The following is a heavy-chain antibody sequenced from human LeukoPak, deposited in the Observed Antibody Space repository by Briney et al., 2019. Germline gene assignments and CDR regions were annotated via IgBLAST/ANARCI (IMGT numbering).Heavy chain of an antibody. D-gene: IGHD3-22*01. CDR1: RFTLSSYG. V-gene: IGHV3-33*01. CDR3: TRALGYYDSSGLDY. CDR2: IWYEGSNK. Sequence: PGRSLRLSRAASRFTLSSYGMHRVRQAPGKGREWVALIWYEGSNKYYADSVNGLFTITKNNSKNTLYLQMNRLTDEDTAVYYWTRALGYYDSSGLDYWGQGTLVTVSS. J-gene: IGHJ4*02.